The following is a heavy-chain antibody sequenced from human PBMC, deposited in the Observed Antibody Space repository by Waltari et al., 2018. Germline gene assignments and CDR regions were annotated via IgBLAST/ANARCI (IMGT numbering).Heavy chain of an antibody. CDR1: GGPISRYY. CDR2: IYYSGST. V-gene: IGHV4-59*01. CDR3: ARSNDDDYVWGSLYYFDY. Sequence: QVQLQESGPGLVKPSETLSLTCTVAGGPISRYYSSWSRQPPGQGLEWIGYIYYSGSTNYNPSLKSRVTISVDTSKNQFSLKLSSVTAADTAVYYCARSNDDDYVWGSLYYFDYWGQGTLVTVSS. J-gene: IGHJ4*02. D-gene: IGHD3-16*01.